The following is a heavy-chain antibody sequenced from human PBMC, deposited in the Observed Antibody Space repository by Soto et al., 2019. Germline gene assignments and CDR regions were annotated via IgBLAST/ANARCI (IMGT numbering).Heavy chain of an antibody. CDR3: ARVGAAATAIQSGNYFDY. V-gene: IGHV4-39*07. Sequence: PSETLSLTCTVSGVSISSSSYYWGWIRQPPGKGLEWIGSIYYSGSTYYNPSLKSRVTISVDTSKNQFSLKLSSVTGADTAVYYCARVGAAATAIQSGNYFDYWGQGTLVTVSS. D-gene: IGHD2-2*02. CDR2: IYYSGST. J-gene: IGHJ4*02. CDR1: GVSISSSSYY.